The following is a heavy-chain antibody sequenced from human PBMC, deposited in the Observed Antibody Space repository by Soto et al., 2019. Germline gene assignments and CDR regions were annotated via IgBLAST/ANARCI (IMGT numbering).Heavy chain of an antibody. CDR1: GFTFSSYN. J-gene: IGHJ4*02. V-gene: IGHV3-48*01. D-gene: IGHD5-12*01. CDR3: ARAVSTTDDY. CDR2: ISYSLNTI. Sequence: GGSLRLSCAASGFTFSSYNMHWVRQAPGKGLEWVSYISYSLNTIYYADSVKGRFTISRDNVKNSLYLQMNSLRAEDTAVYYCARAVSTTDDYWGQGTLVTVSS.